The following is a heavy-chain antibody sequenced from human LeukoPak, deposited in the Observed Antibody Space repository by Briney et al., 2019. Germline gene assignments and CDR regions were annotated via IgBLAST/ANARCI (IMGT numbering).Heavy chain of an antibody. J-gene: IGHJ6*04. CDR1: GGSFSGYY. Sequence: SETLSLTCAVYGGSFSGYYWSWIRQPPGKGLEWIGEINHSGSTNYNPSLKSRVTISVDTSKNQFSLKLSSVTAADTAVYYCARVGSRMDVWGKGTTVTVSS. V-gene: IGHV4-34*01. D-gene: IGHD1-26*01. CDR2: INHSGST. CDR3: ARVGSRMDV.